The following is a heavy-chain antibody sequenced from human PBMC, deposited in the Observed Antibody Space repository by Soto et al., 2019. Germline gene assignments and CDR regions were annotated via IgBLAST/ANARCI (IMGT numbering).Heavy chain of an antibody. J-gene: IGHJ5*02. CDR1: GGSLSSYY. V-gene: IGHV4-59*08. D-gene: IGHD3-10*01. CDR3: ARYHMVRGVYLNWFDP. CDR2: IYYSGST. Sequence: SETLSLTCTVSGGSLSSYYWSWIRQPPGKGLEWIGYIYYSGSTNYNPSLKSRVTISVDTSKNQFSLKLSSVTAADTAVYYCARYHMVRGVYLNWFDPWGQGTLVTVSS.